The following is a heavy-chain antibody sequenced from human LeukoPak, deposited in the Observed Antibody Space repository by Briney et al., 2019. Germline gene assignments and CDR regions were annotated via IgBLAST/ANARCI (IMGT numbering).Heavy chain of an antibody. CDR2: IYYSGST. CDR3: ARSASIVGGLFDY. D-gene: IGHD1-26*01. Sequence: SETLSLTCTVSGGSISSYYWSWIRQPPGKGLEWIGYIYYSGSTNYNPSLKSRVTISVDTSKNQFSLKLSSVTAADTAVYYCARSASIVGGLFDYWGQGTLVTVSS. J-gene: IGHJ4*02. CDR1: GGSISSYY. V-gene: IGHV4-59*12.